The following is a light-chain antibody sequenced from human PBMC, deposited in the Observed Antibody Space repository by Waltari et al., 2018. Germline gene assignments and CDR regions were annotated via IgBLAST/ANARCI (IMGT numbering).Light chain of an antibody. CDR1: SSDVRSYDL. CDR3: CSYAYSNSLV. CDR2: EVT. V-gene: IGLV2-23*02. J-gene: IGLJ2*01. Sequence: QSALTQPASVSGSPGQSITLSCTGSSSDVRSYDLASWNQVHPGEAPKLMIHEVTKRPSGVSNRFSGSKSGNTASLRISGLQAEDEADYYCCSYAYSNSLVFGGGTKLTVL.